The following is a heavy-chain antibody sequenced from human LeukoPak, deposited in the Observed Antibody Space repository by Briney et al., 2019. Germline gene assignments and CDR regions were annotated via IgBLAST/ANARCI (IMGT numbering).Heavy chain of an antibody. V-gene: IGHV4-4*02. CDR2: IYYSGST. J-gene: IGHJ4*02. CDR1: GGSISSSNW. Sequence: PSGTLSLTCAVSGGSISSSNWWSWVRQPPGKGLEWIGYIYYSGSTNYNPSLKSRVTISVDTSKNQFSLKLSSVTAADTAVYYCARGYSSGWYDYWGQGTLVTVSS. CDR3: ARGYSSGWYDY. D-gene: IGHD6-19*01.